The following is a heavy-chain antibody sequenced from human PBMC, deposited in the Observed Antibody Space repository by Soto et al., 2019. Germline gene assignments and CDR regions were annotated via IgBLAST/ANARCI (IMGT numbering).Heavy chain of an antibody. V-gene: IGHV1-18*01. CDR1: GYTFTSYG. Sequence: ASVKVSCKASGYTFTSYGISWVRQAPGQGLEWMGWISAYNGNTNYAQKLQGRVTMTTDTSTSTAYMELRSLRSDDTAVYYCARDGSVKMTTVTTLGYWGQGTLVTVSS. CDR2: ISAYNGNT. J-gene: IGHJ4*02. D-gene: IGHD4-17*01. CDR3: ARDGSVKMTTVTTLGY.